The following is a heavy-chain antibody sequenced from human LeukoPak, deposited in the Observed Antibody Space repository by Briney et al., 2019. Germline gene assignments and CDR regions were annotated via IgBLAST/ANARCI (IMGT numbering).Heavy chain of an antibody. J-gene: IGHJ5*01. D-gene: IGHD3-16*01. CDR3: TKDRPYTGGGVIAS. V-gene: IGHV3-15*01. Sequence: KPGGSLRLSCAASGLRFSDAWMTWVRQAPGKGLECVGRIKSWFNGGTQDLAATVKGRFIISREDSRNTVYLQLSSLKTEDTAVYYCTKDRPYTGGGVIASWGPGTLVTVSS. CDR2: IKSWFNGGTQ. CDR1: GLRFSDAW.